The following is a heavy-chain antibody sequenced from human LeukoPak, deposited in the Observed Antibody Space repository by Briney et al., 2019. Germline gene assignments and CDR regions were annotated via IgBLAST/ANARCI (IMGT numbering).Heavy chain of an antibody. J-gene: IGHJ4*02. D-gene: IGHD6-19*01. CDR1: AFTFSNYW. CDR2: IKEDGSEI. V-gene: IGHV3-7*01. CDR3: AKDRVSSGWYADY. Sequence: GGSLRLSCAASAFTFSNYWMSWVRQAPGKGLEWVANIKEDGSEINYVDSVKGRFTISRDNSKNTLYLQMNSLRAEDTAVYYCAKDRVSSGWYADYWGQGTLVTVSS.